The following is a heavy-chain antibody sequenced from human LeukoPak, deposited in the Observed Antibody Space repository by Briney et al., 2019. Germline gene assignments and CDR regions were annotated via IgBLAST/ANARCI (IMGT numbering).Heavy chain of an antibody. V-gene: IGHV4-4*07. CDR1: GGSISSYY. J-gene: IGHJ4*02. D-gene: IGHD5-18*01. CDR2: IYTSGST. CDR3: ARDLYSYGSEYFDY. Sequence: SETLSLTCTVSGGSISSYYWSWIRQPAGKGLEWIGRIYTSGSTNYNPSLKSRVTMSVDTSKNQFSLKLGSVTAADTAVYYCARDLYSYGSEYFDYWGQGTLVTVSS.